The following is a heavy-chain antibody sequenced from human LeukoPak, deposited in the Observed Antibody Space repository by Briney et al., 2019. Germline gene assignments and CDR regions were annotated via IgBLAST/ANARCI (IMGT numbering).Heavy chain of an antibody. V-gene: IGHV4-4*09. CDR1: GGSISSYY. CDR3: ARRLRSGGDYVGIYYCHMDV. D-gene: IGHD4-17*01. J-gene: IGHJ6*03. CDR2: IYTSGRT. Sequence: SETLSLTCTVSGGSISSYYRSWIRQAPGKGLEWIGYIYTSGRTNYNPSLKSRVTISVDTSKNQFSLMLSSVAAADTAVYYYARRLRSGGDYVGIYYCHMDVWGKGTTVSVSS.